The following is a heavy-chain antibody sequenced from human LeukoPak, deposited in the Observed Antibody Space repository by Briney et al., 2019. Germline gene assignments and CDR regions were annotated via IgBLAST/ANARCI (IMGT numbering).Heavy chain of an antibody. D-gene: IGHD3-9*01. CDR1: GVSISRGYY. Sequence: PSETVSLTCAVSGVSISRGYYWGWIRQSPGKGLEWIASIYHSGNTNYNPSLKSRVTISVDTSKNQISLSLRSVTAADTAMYYCATAYYNLLNEYSSSYNWFDPWGQGTLVTVSS. J-gene: IGHJ5*02. CDR3: ATAYYNLLNEYSSSYNWFDP. V-gene: IGHV4-38-2*01. CDR2: IYHSGNT.